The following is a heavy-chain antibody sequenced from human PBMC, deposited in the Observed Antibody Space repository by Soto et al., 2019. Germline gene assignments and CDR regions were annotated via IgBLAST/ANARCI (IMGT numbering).Heavy chain of an antibody. CDR3: ARGGPRGYSYGQGDYYYYGMDV. D-gene: IGHD5-18*01. J-gene: IGHJ6*02. CDR2: INHSGST. Sequence: XETLSLTCSVYGGSFSGYYWSWIRQPPGKGLDWIGEINHSGSTNYNPSLKSRVTISVDTSKNQFSLKLSSVTAADTAVYYCARGGPRGYSYGQGDYYYYGMDVWGQGTTVTVSS. CDR1: GGSFSGYY. V-gene: IGHV4-34*01.